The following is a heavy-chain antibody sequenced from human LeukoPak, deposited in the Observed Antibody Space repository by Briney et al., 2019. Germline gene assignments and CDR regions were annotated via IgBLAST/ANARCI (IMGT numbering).Heavy chain of an antibody. CDR3: AKGDYGVGFDY. J-gene: IGHJ4*02. V-gene: IGHV3-9*01. CDR1: GFTFDDYA. CDR2: ISWNSGSI. Sequence: GGSLRLSCAASGFTFDDYAMHWVRQAPGKGLEWVSGISWNSGSIGYADSVKGRFTISRDNAKNSLYLQMNSLRAGDTALYYCAKGDYGVGFDYWGQGTLVTVSS. D-gene: IGHD4-17*01.